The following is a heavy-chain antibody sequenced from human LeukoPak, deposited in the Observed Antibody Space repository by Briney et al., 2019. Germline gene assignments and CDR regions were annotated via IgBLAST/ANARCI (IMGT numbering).Heavy chain of an antibody. CDR3: ARDQDIVVVPAATDAFDI. V-gene: IGHV3-30*01. CDR2: ISYDGSNK. J-gene: IGHJ3*02. D-gene: IGHD2-2*01. Sequence: PGRSLRLSCAASGFTFSSYAMHWVRQAPGKGLEWVAVISYDGSNKYYADSVKGRFTISRDNSKNTLYLQMNSLRAEDTAVYYCARDQDIVVVPAATDAFDIWGQGTMVTVSS. CDR1: GFTFSSYA.